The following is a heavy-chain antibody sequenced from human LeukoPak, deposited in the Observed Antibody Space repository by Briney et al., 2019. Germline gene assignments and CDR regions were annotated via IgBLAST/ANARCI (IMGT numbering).Heavy chain of an antibody. CDR1: GGTFSSYA. CDR3: ARDSGRCSRTSCYPDDAFDI. D-gene: IGHD2-2*01. CDR2: IIPIFGTA. Sequence: SVKVSCKASGGTFSSYAISWVRQAPGQGLEWMGGIIPIFGTANYAQKFQGRVTITTDESTSTAYMELSSLRSEDTAVYYCARDSGRCSRTSCYPDDAFDIWGQGTMVTVSS. J-gene: IGHJ3*02. V-gene: IGHV1-69*05.